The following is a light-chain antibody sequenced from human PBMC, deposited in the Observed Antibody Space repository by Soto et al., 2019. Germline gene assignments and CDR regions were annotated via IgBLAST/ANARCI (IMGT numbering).Light chain of an antibody. J-gene: IGKJ1*01. CDR1: QGISNA. CDR2: AAS. V-gene: IGKV1-27*01. CDR3: QKYDNVPT. Sequence: DNQVTQSPSSLSASVGDRVTITCRASQGISNALAWYQQRPGKVPRLLIYAASTLQSGVPSRFSGSGSGTDFTLTISSLQPEDVAAYYCQKYDNVPTFGQGTKV.